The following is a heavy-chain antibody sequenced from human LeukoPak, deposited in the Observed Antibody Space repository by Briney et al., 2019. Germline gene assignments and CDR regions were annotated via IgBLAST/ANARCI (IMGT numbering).Heavy chain of an antibody. Sequence: GGSLRLSCAASGFTFSSYAMSWVRQAPGKGLEWVSAISGSGGSTYYADSVKGRFTISRDNSKNTLYLQMNSLRAEDTAVYYCAKNFPSGGWQITHTFDSGCQGHLVTVPS. CDR3: AKNFPSGGWQITHTFDS. V-gene: IGHV3-23*01. CDR1: GFTFSSYA. J-gene: IGHJ4*02. CDR2: ISGSGGST. D-gene: IGHD6-19*01.